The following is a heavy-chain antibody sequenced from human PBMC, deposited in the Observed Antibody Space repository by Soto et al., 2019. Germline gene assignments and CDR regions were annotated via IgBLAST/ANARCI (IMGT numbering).Heavy chain of an antibody. Sequence: QVQLVQSGAEVKKPGSSVKVSCKASGGTFKNYAISWVRQAPGQGLEWMGGIIPVFGTANYAQKFQGRVTITADESTSTAYMELSSLGSGETALYYCARETGSYDYVWGSYRFFWFDPWGQGTLVIVSS. D-gene: IGHD3-16*02. CDR1: GGTFKNYA. CDR2: IIPVFGTA. J-gene: IGHJ5*02. CDR3: ARETGSYDYVWGSYRFFWFDP. V-gene: IGHV1-69*01.